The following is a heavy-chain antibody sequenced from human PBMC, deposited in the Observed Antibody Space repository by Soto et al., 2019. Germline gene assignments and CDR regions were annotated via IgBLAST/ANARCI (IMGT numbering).Heavy chain of an antibody. CDR3: SRVEYVTSSPIG. J-gene: IGHJ4*02. CDR1: GFTFSGSA. V-gene: IGHV3-73*01. D-gene: IGHD6-6*01. CDR2: IRTKSNGYAT. Sequence: LRLSCAASGFTFSGSAIHWVREASGKGLEWVARIRTKSNGYATTHAASVKGRFTISRDDSKNMAYLQMNGLKTEDTAMYYCSRVEYVTSSPIGWGQGTLVTVYS.